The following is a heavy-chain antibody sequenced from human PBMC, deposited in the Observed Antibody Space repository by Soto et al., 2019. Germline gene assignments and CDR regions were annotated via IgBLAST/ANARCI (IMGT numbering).Heavy chain of an antibody. V-gene: IGHV2-5*01. CDR2: IYWNDDK. J-gene: IGHJ5*02. CDR3: AHHTITPVTNWFDP. Sequence: SGPTLVNPTQTLTLTCTFSGFSLTTSGVGVGWIRQPPGKALEWLALIYWNDDKRYSPSLKGRLTITKDTSKNQVVLAMTDMDPVDTATYYCAHHTITPVTNWFDPWGLGTLVTVSS. CDR1: GFSLTTSGVG. D-gene: IGHD1-20*01.